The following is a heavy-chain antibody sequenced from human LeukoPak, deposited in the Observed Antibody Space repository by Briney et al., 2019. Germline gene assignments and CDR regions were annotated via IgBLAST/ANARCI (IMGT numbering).Heavy chain of an antibody. J-gene: IGHJ6*02. CDR1: GGSITTYS. CDR2: VHHSGST. D-gene: IGHD3-10*01. CDR3: AKGGYYYGSGRNYGLDV. Sequence: SETLSLTCSVSGGSITTYSWSWIRQAPGKGLEWIGYVHHSGSTNYNPSLESRVTISVDMSKNQFSLKSTSVTTADTAVYYCAKGGYYYGSGRNYGLDVWGQGTTVTVSS. V-gene: IGHV4-59*01.